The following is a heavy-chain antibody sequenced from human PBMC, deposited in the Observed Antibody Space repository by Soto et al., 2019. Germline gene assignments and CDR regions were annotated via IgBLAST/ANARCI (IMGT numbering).Heavy chain of an antibody. CDR1: GFTFSDYY. Sequence: QVQVVESGGGLVKPGGSLRLSCSASGFTFSDYYMGWVRQAPGKGLEWVSYISQSASAIHYADSVRGRFTISRDNAKKSRYRQQSSLRAEDTAMYYCARWLSGFGHWGQGTLVSVSS. J-gene: IGHJ4*02. CDR2: ISQSASAI. CDR3: ARWLSGFGH. V-gene: IGHV3-11*01. D-gene: IGHD3-22*01.